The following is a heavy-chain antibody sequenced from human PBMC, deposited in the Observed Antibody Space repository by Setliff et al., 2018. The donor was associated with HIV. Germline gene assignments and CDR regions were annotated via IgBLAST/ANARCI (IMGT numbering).Heavy chain of an antibody. J-gene: IGHJ4*02. D-gene: IGHD2-15*01. CDR3: ATLGSCPNSRCPNY. Sequence: SETLSLTCTVSGDSISSVSYSWGWIRQPPGKGLEWIGYMYSGGNTYYKPSLKSRATLLVGTSKNQFSLKMISLSAADSAMYYCATLGSCPNSRCPNYWGQGTLVTVSS. CDR2: MYSGGNT. V-gene: IGHV4-39*07. CDR1: GDSISSVSYS.